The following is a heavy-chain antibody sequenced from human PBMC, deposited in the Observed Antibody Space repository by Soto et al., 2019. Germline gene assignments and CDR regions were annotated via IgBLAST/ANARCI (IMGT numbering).Heavy chain of an antibody. V-gene: IGHV3-74*01. D-gene: IGHD2-15*01. Sequence: EVHLVESGGDLVQPGGSLRLSCAASGFTFSSYWMHWARQAPGKGLVWLSSIDGVGTVIPHADSVKGRCTVSRDNDKNTLYLQMNSLRAEDTAVYYCVREVCSGGLCKVFDYWGQGNPVTVSS. J-gene: IGHJ4*02. CDR2: IDGVGTVI. CDR3: VREVCSGGLCKVFDY. CDR1: GFTFSSYW.